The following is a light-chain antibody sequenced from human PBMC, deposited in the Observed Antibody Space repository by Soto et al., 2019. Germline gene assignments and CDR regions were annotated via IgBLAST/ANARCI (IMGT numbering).Light chain of an antibody. CDR2: EVS. CDR3: SSYAGTYDV. Sequence: QSSLTQPPSASGSPGQSVTISCTGTSSDVGGYNYVSWYQQHPGKAPKILIYEVSKRPSGVPDRFFGSKSGNTASLTVSGLRPEDEAEYHCSSYAGTYDVFGTGTKLTVL. CDR1: SSDVGGYNY. J-gene: IGLJ1*01. V-gene: IGLV2-8*01.